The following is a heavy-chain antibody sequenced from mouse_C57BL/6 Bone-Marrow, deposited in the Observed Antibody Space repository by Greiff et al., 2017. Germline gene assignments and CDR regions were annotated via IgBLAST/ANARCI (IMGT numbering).Heavy chain of an antibody. V-gene: IGHV1-69*01. CDR1: GYTFTSYW. J-gene: IGHJ3*01. Sequence: QVHVKQPGAELVMPGASVKLSCTASGYTFTSYWMHWLKQRPGQGLEWIGEIDPSDSYTNSNQKFKGKSTLTVDKSSSHADMQLSSLTSEDSAVDYGAGGWFAYWGQGTLVTGSA. CDR3: AGGWFAY. CDR2: IDPSDSYT.